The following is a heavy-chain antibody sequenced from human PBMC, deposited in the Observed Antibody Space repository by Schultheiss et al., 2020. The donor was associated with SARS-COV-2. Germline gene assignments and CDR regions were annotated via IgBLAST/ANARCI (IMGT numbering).Heavy chain of an antibody. CDR3: ARDPPPPRTWLLPHTLLDGMDV. CDR2: ISAYNGNT. J-gene: IGHJ6*02. D-gene: IGHD3-22*01. Sequence: ASVKVSCKASGYTFTSYGISWVRQAPGQGLEWMGWISAYNGNTNYAQKLQGRVTMTTDTSTSTAYMELRSLRSEDTAVYYCARDPPPPRTWLLPHTLLDGMDVWGQGTTVTVSS. V-gene: IGHV1-18*01. CDR1: GYTFTSYG.